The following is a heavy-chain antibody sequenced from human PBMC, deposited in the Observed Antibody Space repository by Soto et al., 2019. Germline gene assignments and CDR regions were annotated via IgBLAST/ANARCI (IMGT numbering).Heavy chain of an antibody. CDR1: GYTFTSYD. CDR3: AREHSSSWRFDY. D-gene: IGHD6-13*01. J-gene: IGHJ4*02. V-gene: IGHV1-8*01. Sequence: QVQLVQSGAEVKKPGASVKVSCKASGYTFTSYDINWVRQATGQGLEWMGWMNPNSGNTGYAQKFQGRVTMTRNTSTSTAYMGLSSLRSEDTAVYYCAREHSSSWRFDYWGQGTLVTVSS. CDR2: MNPNSGNT.